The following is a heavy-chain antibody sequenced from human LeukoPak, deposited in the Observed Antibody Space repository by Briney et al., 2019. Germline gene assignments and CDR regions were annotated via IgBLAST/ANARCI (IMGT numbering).Heavy chain of an antibody. Sequence: PSETLSLTCAVYGGSFSGYYWSWIRQPPGKGLEWIGEINHSGSTNYNPSLKCRVTISVDTSKNQFSLKLSSVTAADTAVYYCARNSSVGATTKGFDYWGQGTLVTVSS. V-gene: IGHV4-34*01. CDR2: INHSGST. D-gene: IGHD1-26*01. J-gene: IGHJ4*02. CDR3: ARNSSVGATTKGFDY. CDR1: GGSFSGYY.